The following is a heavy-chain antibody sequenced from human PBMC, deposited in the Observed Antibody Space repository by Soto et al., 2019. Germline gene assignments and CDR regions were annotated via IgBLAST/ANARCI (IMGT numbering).Heavy chain of an antibody. D-gene: IGHD2-15*01. CDR3: GRDPSFTGMDV. CDR1: GYTFTNYA. CDR2: INAGNGNT. V-gene: IGHV1-3*01. Sequence: ASVKVSCKASGYTFTNYALHWVRQAPGQRLEWMGWINAGNGNTKYSQKFQGRVTITRDTSASTVYMELSSLRSEDTAVYYCGRDPSFTGMDVWGQGTTVTVSS. J-gene: IGHJ6*02.